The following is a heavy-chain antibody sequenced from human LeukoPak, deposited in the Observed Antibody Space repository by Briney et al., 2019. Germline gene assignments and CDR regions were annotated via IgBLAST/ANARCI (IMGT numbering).Heavy chain of an antibody. CDR3: AKGVYYYDSSAYYYTYYFDY. V-gene: IGHV3-23*01. CDR2: ISGSGGST. J-gene: IGHJ4*02. Sequence: GGSLRLSCAASGFPFSSYAISWVRQAPGKGLEWVSAISGSGGSTYYADSVKGRFTISRDNSKNTLYLQMNTLRAEDTAVYYCAKGVYYYDSSAYYYTYYFDYWGQGTLVTVSS. CDR1: GFPFSSYA. D-gene: IGHD3-22*01.